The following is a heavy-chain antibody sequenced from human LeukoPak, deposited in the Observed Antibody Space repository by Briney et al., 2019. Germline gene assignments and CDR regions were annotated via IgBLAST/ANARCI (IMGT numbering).Heavy chain of an antibody. Sequence: GASVKVSCKASGYTFTGYYMHWVRQAPGQGLEWMGWINPNSGGTNYAQKFQGRVTMTRDTSISTAYMELSRLRSDDTAVYYCAREQEVGSGSYYIGPYMDVWGKGTTVTVSS. J-gene: IGHJ6*04. V-gene: IGHV1-2*02. CDR2: INPNSGGT. D-gene: IGHD3-10*01. CDR1: GYTFTGYY. CDR3: AREQEVGSGSYYIGPYMDV.